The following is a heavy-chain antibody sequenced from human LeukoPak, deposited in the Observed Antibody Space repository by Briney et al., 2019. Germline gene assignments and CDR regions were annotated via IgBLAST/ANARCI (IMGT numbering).Heavy chain of an antibody. CDR3: ARDKLTITPTSNNWFDP. J-gene: IGHJ5*02. CDR2: INPNSGGT. Sequence: ASVKVSCKASGYTFTGYYMHWARQAPGQGLEWMGRINPNSGGTNYAQKFQGRVTMTRDTSISTAYMELSRLRSDDTAVYYCARDKLTITPTSNNWFDPWGQGTLVTVSS. D-gene: IGHD3-3*01. CDR1: GYTFTGYY. V-gene: IGHV1-2*06.